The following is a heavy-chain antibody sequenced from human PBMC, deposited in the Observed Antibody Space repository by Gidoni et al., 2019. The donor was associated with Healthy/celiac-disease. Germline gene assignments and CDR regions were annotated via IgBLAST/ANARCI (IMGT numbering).Heavy chain of an antibody. V-gene: IGHV3-9*01. J-gene: IGHJ5*02. CDR1: GFSFDVYA. D-gene: IGHD3-16*01. CDR2: IIWDSGSI. Sequence: EVHLVVSGGCLVPPGRSLRLSCAASGFSFDVYAMLWVRHAPGKGLGWVSSIIWDSGSIGYADSVKGRFTISRDNAKNSLYLQMNSLRAEDTALYCCARGVSGSPYNWFDPWGQGTLVTVSS. CDR3: ARGVSGSPYNWFDP.